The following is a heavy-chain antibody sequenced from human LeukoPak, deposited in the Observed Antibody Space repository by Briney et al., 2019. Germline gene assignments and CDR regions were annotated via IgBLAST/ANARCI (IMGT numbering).Heavy chain of an antibody. V-gene: IGHV3-30-3*01. CDR2: ISYDGSNK. J-gene: IGHJ6*03. CDR1: GFTFSSYA. D-gene: IGHD4-11*01. Sequence: GGSLRLSCAASGFTFSSYAMHWVRQAPGKGLEWVAVISYDGSNKYYADSVKGRFTISRDNSKNTLYLQMNSLRAEDTAVYYCARGVKDYYYMDVWGKGTTVTVSS. CDR3: ARGVKDYYYMDV.